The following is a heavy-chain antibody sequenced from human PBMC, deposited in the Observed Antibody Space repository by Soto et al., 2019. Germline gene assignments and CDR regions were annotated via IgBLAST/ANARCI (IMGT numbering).Heavy chain of an antibody. CDR3: AKVETGGRDYYYGMDV. D-gene: IGHD2-15*01. Sequence: GGSLRLSCAASGFTFDDYAMHWVRQAPGKGLEWVSGISWNSGSIGYADSVKGRFTISRDNAKNSLYLQMNSLRAEDTALYYCAKVETGGRDYYYGMDVWGQGTTVTVSS. J-gene: IGHJ6*02. CDR2: ISWNSGSI. V-gene: IGHV3-9*01. CDR1: GFTFDDYA.